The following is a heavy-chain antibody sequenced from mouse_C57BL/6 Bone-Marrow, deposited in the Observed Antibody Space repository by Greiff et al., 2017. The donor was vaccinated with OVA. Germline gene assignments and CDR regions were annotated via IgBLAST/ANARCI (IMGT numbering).Heavy chain of an antibody. J-gene: IGHJ3*01. V-gene: IGHV1-4*01. D-gene: IGHD4-1*01. CDR2: INPSSGYT. CDR1: GYTFTSYT. Sequence: QVQLQQSGAELARPGASVKMSCKANGYTFTSYTMHWVKQRPGQGLEWIGYINPSSGYTKYNQKFKDKATLTADKSSSTAYMQLSSLTSEDSAVYYCARPSPRTGPWFAYWGRGTLVTVSA. CDR3: ARPSPRTGPWFAY.